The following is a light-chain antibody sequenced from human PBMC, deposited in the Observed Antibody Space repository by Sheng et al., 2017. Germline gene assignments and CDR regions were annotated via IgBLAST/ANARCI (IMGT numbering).Light chain of an antibody. CDR2: KAS. Sequence: DIQMTQSPSTLSASVGDRVTITCRASKSVGPWLAWYQQKPGKAPKILIYKASILEDGVPSRFSGSGSGTDFTLTISSLQPDDSATYYCQHYSNDWRFGQGTKVEIK. CDR1: KSVGPW. J-gene: IGKJ1*01. CDR3: QHYSNDWR. V-gene: IGKV1-5*03.